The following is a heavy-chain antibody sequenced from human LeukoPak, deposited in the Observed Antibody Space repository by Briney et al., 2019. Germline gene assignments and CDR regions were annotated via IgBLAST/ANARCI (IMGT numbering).Heavy chain of an antibody. CDR3: AKDLSPTHYYDSSGYDFDY. CDR2: ISGSGGST. Sequence: GGSLRLSCAAFGFTFSSYAMSWVRQAPGKGLEWVSAISGSGGSTYYADSVKGRFTISRDNSKNTLYLQMNSLRAEDTAVYYCAKDLSPTHYYDSSGYDFDYWGQGTLVTVSS. V-gene: IGHV3-23*01. D-gene: IGHD3-22*01. J-gene: IGHJ4*02. CDR1: GFTFSSYA.